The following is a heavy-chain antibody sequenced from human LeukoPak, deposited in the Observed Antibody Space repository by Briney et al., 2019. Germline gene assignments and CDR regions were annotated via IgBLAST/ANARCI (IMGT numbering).Heavy chain of an antibody. CDR2: INPGGGST. D-gene: IGHD3-10*01. J-gene: IGHJ3*02. V-gene: IGHV1-46*01. CDR1: GYIFTNYY. Sequence: GASVKVSCKASGYIFTNYYIHWVRQAPGQGQEWMGIINPGGGSTNYAQKFQGRGTMTRDTSTSTVYMELSSLRSEDTAVYYCARDFGKYYLHKGCSFDIWGQGTMVTVSS. CDR3: ARDFGKYYLHKGCSFDI.